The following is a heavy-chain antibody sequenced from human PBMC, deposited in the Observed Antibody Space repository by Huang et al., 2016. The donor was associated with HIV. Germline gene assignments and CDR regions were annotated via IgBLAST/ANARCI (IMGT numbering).Heavy chain of an antibody. Sequence: QVQLQESGPGLVKPSQTLSLTCTVSGDSIGSGGHYWSWIRQPPGKGLEWIGFIYYSGSTYPTPSLKSRVTISVDTSKNQFSLKLSSVTAADTAVYFCSRALYYHGSGSYSDYWGRGTLVTVSS. CDR1: GDSIGSGGHY. D-gene: IGHD3-10*01. J-gene: IGHJ4*02. CDR2: IYYSGST. CDR3: SRALYYHGSGSYSDY. V-gene: IGHV4-30-4*08.